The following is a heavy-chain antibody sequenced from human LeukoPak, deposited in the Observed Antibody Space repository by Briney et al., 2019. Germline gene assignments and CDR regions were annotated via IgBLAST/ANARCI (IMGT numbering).Heavy chain of an antibody. CDR1: GGSVNSGSYF. D-gene: IGHD4-11*01. V-gene: IGHV4-61*01. CDR2: IQNSART. J-gene: IGHJ6*02. CDR3: ATDYSNFYGMDV. Sequence: SESLSLTCTVSGGSVNSGSYFWSWIRQPPGKGLEWIGYIQNSARTNYHPSLESRVTISVDSSKDQFSLRLSSVTAADTAVYYCATDYSNFYGMDVWGQGTTVTVSS.